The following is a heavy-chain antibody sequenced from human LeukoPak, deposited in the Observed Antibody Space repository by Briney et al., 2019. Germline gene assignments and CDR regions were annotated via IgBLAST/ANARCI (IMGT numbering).Heavy chain of an antibody. CDR2: IRYVGSNQ. CDR3: AKALPKPPYYYDSSGYYFWDY. D-gene: IGHD3-22*01. CDR1: GFTFSKNW. V-gene: IGHV3-30*02. J-gene: IGHJ4*02. Sequence: GGPLRLPCGASGFTFSKNWLHWVRQAPGKGLGWVAFIRYVGSNQYYADSVKGRFTISGDNSKNTLYLQMNSLRAEDTAVYYCAKALPKPPYYYDSSGYYFWDYWGQGTLVTVSS.